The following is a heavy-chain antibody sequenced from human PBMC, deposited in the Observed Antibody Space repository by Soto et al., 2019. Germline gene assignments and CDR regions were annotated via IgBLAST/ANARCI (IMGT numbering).Heavy chain of an antibody. CDR3: AREVAGTRCDY. CDR1: GFTFSSYG. Sequence: GGSLRLSCAASGFTFSSYGMHWVRQAPGKGLEWVAVIWYDGSNKYYADSVKGRFTISRDNSKNTLYLQMNSLRAEDTAVYYCAREVAGTRCDYWGQGTLVTVSS. D-gene: IGHD6-19*01. J-gene: IGHJ4*02. CDR2: IWYDGSNK. V-gene: IGHV3-33*01.